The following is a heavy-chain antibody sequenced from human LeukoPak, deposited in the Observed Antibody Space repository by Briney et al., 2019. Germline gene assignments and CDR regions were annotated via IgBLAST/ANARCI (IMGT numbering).Heavy chain of an antibody. J-gene: IGHJ4*02. CDR1: GYTFTSYD. V-gene: IGHV1-8*01. D-gene: IGHD7-27*01. Sequence: VKASCKASGYTFTSYDINWVRQATGQGLEWMGWMSPNSGNTGYAQKFQGRVTMTRSTSMSTAYMELSSLRSEDTAVYYCARGPPNWGYDYWGQGTLVTVSS. CDR3: ARGPPNWGYDY. CDR2: MSPNSGNT.